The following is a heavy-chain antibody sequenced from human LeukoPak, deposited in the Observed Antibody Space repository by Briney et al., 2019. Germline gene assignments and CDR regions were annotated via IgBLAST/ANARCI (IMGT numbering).Heavy chain of an antibody. J-gene: IGHJ3*02. D-gene: IGHD6-13*01. CDR2: ISAYNGNT. CDR1: GYTFTSYG. V-gene: IGHV1-18*01. CDR3: ARDLMWVAAAGITDAFDI. Sequence: ASVTVSCKASGYTFTSYGISWVRQAPGQGLEWMGWISAYNGNTNYAQKLQGRVTMTTDTSTSTAYMELRSLRSDDTAVYYCARDLMWVAAAGITDAFDIWGQGTMVTVSS.